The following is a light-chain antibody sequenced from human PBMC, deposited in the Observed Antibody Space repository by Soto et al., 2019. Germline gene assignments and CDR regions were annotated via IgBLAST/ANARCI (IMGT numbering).Light chain of an antibody. CDR3: MQALQAPLT. CDR2: LGS. J-gene: IGKJ1*01. V-gene: IGKV2-28*01. CDR1: QSLLHSNGYNY. Sequence: DIVMTQSPLSLPVTPGEPASISCRSSQSLLHSNGYNYSDWYLQKPGQSPQLLIYLGSNRASGVPDRFSGSGSGTDFTLKISRVEAEDVGLYYCMQALQAPLTFGQGTKVDIK.